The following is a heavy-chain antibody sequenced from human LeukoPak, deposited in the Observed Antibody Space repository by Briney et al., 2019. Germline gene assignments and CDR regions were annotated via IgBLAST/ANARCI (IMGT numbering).Heavy chain of an antibody. CDR3: ARDRVAAAGTAPRYYYYGMDV. J-gene: IGHJ6*02. CDR2: ISYDGSNK. V-gene: IGHV3-30*04. CDR1: GFTFSSYA. Sequence: GGSLRLSCAASGFTFSSYAMHWVCQAPGKGLEWVAVISYDGSNKYYADSVKGRFTISRDYSKNTLYLQMNSLRAEDTAVYYCARDRVAAAGTAPRYYYYGMDVWGQGTTVTVSS. D-gene: IGHD6-13*01.